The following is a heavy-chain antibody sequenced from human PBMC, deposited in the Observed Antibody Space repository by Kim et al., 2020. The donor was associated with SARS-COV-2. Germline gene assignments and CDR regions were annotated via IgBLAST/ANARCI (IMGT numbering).Heavy chain of an antibody. CDR1: GGSISSGDYY. V-gene: IGHV4-30-4*01. CDR3: ARERGYSYGYHYFDY. CDR2: IYYSGST. Sequence: SETLSLTCTVSGGSISSGDYYWSWIRQPPGKGLEWIGYIYYSGSTYYNPSLMSRVTISVDTSKNQFSLKLSSVTAADTAVYYCARERGYSYGYHYFDYWGQGTLVTVSS. J-gene: IGHJ4*02. D-gene: IGHD5-18*01.